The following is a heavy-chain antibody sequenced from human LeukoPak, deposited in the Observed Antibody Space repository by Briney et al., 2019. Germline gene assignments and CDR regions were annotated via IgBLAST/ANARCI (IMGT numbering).Heavy chain of an antibody. CDR1: GGAISSFY. CDR3: ARDGLYASNGYYMDS. D-gene: IGHD3-22*01. V-gene: IGHV4-59*01. J-gene: IGHJ5*02. CDR2: IYYSGGT. Sequence: SETLSLTCTVSGGAISSFYWSWIRQPPGKGLEWIGYIYYSGGTKYNPSLMSRVSISVDRAQNQFSLSLSSVTAADTAVYYCARDGLYASNGYYMDSWGQGTLVIVPS.